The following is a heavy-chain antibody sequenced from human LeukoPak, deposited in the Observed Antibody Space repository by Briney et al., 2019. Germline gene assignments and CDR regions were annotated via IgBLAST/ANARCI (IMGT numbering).Heavy chain of an antibody. V-gene: IGHV3-11*01. CDR2: ISSSGSTI. J-gene: IGHJ6*03. CDR1: GFTVSTNY. D-gene: IGHD3-10*01. CDR3: AREVRGSGSYYSPDYYYYMDV. Sequence: PGGSLRLSCAASGFTVSTNYMSWIRQAPGKGLEWVSYISSSGSTIYYADSVKGRFTISRDNAKNSLYLQMNSLRAEDTAVYYCAREVRGSGSYYSPDYYYYMDVWGKGTTVTVSS.